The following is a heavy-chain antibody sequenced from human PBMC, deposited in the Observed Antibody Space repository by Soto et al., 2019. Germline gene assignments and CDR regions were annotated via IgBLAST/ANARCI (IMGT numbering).Heavy chain of an antibody. CDR2: IYYSGST. D-gene: IGHD3-9*01. V-gene: IGHV4-39*02. CDR1: GGSISSSDYF. CDR3: ARGLQILRY. Sequence: QLQLQESGPGLVKPSETLSLTCTVSGGSISSSDYFWGWIRQPPGKGLEWIGTIYYSGSTYYNPSLKSRVAISVDTSKNLYSLKLTSVTAADTAVYYCARGLQILRYWGQGTLVTVSS. J-gene: IGHJ4*02.